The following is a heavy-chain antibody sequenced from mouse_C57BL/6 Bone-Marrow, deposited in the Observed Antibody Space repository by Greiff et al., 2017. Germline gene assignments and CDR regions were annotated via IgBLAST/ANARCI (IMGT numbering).Heavy chain of an antibody. CDR3: TREGVLYYSNYGAMDY. D-gene: IGHD2-5*01. V-gene: IGHV1-15*01. J-gene: IGHJ4*01. Sequence: QVQLQQSGAELVRPGASVTLSCKVSGYTFTDYEMHWVKQTPVHGLEWIGAIDPETGGTAYNQKFKGKAKLTADKSSSTAYMELRSLTSEDSAVYYCTREGVLYYSNYGAMDYWGQGTSGTVSS. CDR1: GYTFTDYE. CDR2: IDPETGGT.